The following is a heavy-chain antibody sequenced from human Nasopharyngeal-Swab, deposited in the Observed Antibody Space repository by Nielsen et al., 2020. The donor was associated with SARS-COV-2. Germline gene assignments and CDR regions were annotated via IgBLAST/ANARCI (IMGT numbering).Heavy chain of an antibody. CDR2: ITAVDGKT. V-gene: IGHV1-3*01. D-gene: IGHD2-15*01. J-gene: IGHJ4*02. CDR3: VRDDGTSWLLDK. CDR1: GYLLINQA. Sequence: VKVSCKASGYLLINQALHWVRQAPGQSLEWMGWITAVDGKTEYSQKFHDRRILSSDSSVNTAYMDLSSLRSEDTAVYFCVRDDGTSWLLDKWGPGTLVTVSA.